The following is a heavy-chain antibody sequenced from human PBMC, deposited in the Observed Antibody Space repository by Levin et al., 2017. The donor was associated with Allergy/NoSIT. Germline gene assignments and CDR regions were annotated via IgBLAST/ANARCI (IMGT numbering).Heavy chain of an antibody. CDR1: GYTFIRYG. Sequence: GESLKISCKASGYTFIRYGISWVRQAPGQGLEWIGWINTYKGNTKYAEKVQGRVTMTTDTSTSTAYMELRSLRSDDTAVYYCAREGYVWGSYRPDDAFDIWGQGTMVTVSS. D-gene: IGHD3-16*02. CDR2: INTYKGNT. V-gene: IGHV1-18*01. J-gene: IGHJ3*02. CDR3: AREGYVWGSYRPDDAFDI.